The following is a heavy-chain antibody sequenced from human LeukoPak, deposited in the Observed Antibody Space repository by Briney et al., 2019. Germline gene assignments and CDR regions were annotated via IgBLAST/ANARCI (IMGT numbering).Heavy chain of an antibody. Sequence: ASVKVSCKASGYTFTSYAMHWVRQAPGQRLEWMGWINAGNGNTKYSQKFQGRVTITRDTSASTAYMELSSLRSGDTAVYYCARDLTALDYGDYYNWFDPWGQGTLVTVSS. D-gene: IGHD4-17*01. J-gene: IGHJ5*02. CDR2: INAGNGNT. CDR3: ARDLTALDYGDYYNWFDP. CDR1: GYTFTSYA. V-gene: IGHV1-3*01.